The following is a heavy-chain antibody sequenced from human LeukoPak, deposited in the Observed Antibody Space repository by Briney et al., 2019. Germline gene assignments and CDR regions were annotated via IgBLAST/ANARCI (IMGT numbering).Heavy chain of an antibody. CDR2: IIPIFGTA. CDR1: GGTFSSYA. V-gene: IGHV1-69*05. Sequence: GASVKVSCKASGGTFSSYAISWVRQAPGQGLEWMGGIIPIFGTANYAQKFQGRVTMTRNTSISTAYMELSSLRSEDTAVYYCARGVGELLIRFDPWGQGTLVTVSS. CDR3: ARGVGELLIRFDP. D-gene: IGHD1-26*01. J-gene: IGHJ5*02.